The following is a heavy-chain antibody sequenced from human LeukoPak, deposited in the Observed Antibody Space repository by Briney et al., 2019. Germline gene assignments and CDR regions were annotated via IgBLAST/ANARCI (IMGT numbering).Heavy chain of an antibody. CDR1: GFTFSSYT. Sequence: GGSLRLSCAGSGFTFSSYTMNWVRQAPGKGLEWVSSISSSSYIYYADSVKGRFTISRGNAKNSLYLQMNSLRAEDTAVYYCARDKWLTTTHYFDYWGQGTLVTVSS. V-gene: IGHV3-21*01. J-gene: IGHJ4*02. CDR2: ISSSSYI. D-gene: IGHD4-11*01. CDR3: ARDKWLTTTHYFDY.